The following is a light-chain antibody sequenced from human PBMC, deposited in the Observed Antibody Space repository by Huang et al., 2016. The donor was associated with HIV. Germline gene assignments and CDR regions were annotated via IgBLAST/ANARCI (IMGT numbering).Light chain of an antibody. Sequence: DIQLTQSPSSLSASVGDGITITCRASENSVYSLSWFRQRPGRAPEALIYAASRLHAGVPSKFRATGSGTKFTLSIDGLGPEDVATYYCQQSRSLPRTYGGGTKVDI. CDR2: AAS. CDR1: ENSVYS. V-gene: IGKV1-39*01. CDR3: QQSRSLPRT. J-gene: IGKJ4*01.